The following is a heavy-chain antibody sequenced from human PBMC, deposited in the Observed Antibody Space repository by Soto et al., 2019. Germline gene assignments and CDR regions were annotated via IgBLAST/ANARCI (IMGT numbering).Heavy chain of an antibody. D-gene: IGHD5-18*01. CDR2: INHSGST. CDR3: ARGRVYSYGNGVDY. CDR1: GGSISSYY. Sequence: PSETLSLTCTVSGGSISSYYWSWIRQPPGKGLEWIGEINHSGSTNYNPSLKSRVTISVDTSKNQFSLKLSSVTAADTAVYYCARGRVYSYGNGVDYWGQGTLVTVSS. J-gene: IGHJ4*02. V-gene: IGHV4-34*01.